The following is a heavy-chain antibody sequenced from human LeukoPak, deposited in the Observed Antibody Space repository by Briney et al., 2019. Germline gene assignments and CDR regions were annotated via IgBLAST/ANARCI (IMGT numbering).Heavy chain of an antibody. D-gene: IGHD3-10*01. CDR1: GFTFSSYA. Sequence: GRSLRLSCAASGFTFSSYAMHWVRQAPGKGLEWVAVISYDGSNKYYADSVKGRFTISRDNSKNTLYLQMNSLRAEDTAVYYCARNFNIWFGELYFDYWGQGTLVTVSS. CDR2: ISYDGSNK. V-gene: IGHV3-30-3*01. J-gene: IGHJ4*02. CDR3: ARNFNIWFGELYFDY.